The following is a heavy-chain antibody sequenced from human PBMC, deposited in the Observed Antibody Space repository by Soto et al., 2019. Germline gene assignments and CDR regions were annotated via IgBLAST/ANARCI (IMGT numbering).Heavy chain of an antibody. CDR2: IYYNGST. V-gene: IGHV4-59*01. CDR1: GGSISSYY. Sequence: PSETLSLTCTVSGGSISSYYWSWIRQPPGKGLEWIGYIYYNGSTNYNPSLKSRVTISVDTSKNQFSLKLRSVTAADTAVYYCAREYTPMAYNWFAPWGQGTLVTVSS. J-gene: IGHJ5*02. D-gene: IGHD5-18*01. CDR3: AREYTPMAYNWFAP.